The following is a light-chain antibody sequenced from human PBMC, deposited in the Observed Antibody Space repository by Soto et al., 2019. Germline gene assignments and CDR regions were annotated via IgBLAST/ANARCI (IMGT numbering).Light chain of an antibody. Sequence: EIVLTQSPGTLSLSPGERATLSCRASQSVTSSYLAWYQQKPGQAPRLLIYGASSRATGIPDRFSGSGSGTYFTLTISRLEPEDFAVYYCQQYGSLVAFGGGTKVELK. CDR2: GAS. CDR1: QSVTSSY. CDR3: QQYGSLVA. J-gene: IGKJ4*01. V-gene: IGKV3-20*01.